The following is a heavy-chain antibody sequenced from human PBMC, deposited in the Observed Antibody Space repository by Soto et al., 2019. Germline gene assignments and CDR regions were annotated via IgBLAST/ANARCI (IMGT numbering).Heavy chain of an antibody. D-gene: IGHD3-10*01. CDR1: GDMFRNSA. CDR2: IIPLFRKT. V-gene: IGHV1-69*01. J-gene: IGHJ6*02. CDR3: ARARLSNGDPNLYFFYSLDV. Sequence: QVQLVQSGAEVKRPGSSVKVSCKASGDMFRNSAFTWVRQAPGQGLAWMGVIIPLFRKTDVAQNFQGRVTCTADVSTSILYMEVSSLTSEDTAVDYGARARLSNGDPNLYFFYSLDVWGQGTTITVSS.